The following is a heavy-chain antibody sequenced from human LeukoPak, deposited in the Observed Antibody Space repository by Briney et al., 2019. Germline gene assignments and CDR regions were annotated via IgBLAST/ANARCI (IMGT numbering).Heavy chain of an antibody. D-gene: IGHD2-2*01. V-gene: IGHV1-2*06. CDR2: INPNSGGT. Sequence: ASVKVSCKASGYTFTGYYMHWVRQAPGQGREWMGRINPNSGGTNYAQKFQGRVTMTRDTSIRTAYMELSRLRSDDTAVYYCGRDLIVVHWFAPWGQGTLVTVSS. CDR3: GRDLIVVHWFAP. CDR1: GYTFTGYY. J-gene: IGHJ5*02.